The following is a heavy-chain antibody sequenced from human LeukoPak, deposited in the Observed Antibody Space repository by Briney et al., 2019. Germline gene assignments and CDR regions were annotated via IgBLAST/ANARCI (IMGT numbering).Heavy chain of an antibody. D-gene: IGHD3-9*01. J-gene: IGHJ4*02. CDR3: ARSGEDYDILTAYYIFDY. CDR1: EFTFNSYW. Sequence: GGSLRLSCAASEFTFNSYWMTWVRQVPGKGLECVANIKQDGSEKDYVDSVKGRFTISRDNSKNTLYLQMNTLRAEDTAVYYCARSGEDYDILTAYYIFDYWGQGTLVTVSS. V-gene: IGHV3-7*01. CDR2: IKQDGSEK.